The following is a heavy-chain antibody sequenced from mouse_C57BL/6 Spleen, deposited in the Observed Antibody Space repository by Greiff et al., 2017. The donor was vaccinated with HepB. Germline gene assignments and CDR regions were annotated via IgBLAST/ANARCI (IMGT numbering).Heavy chain of an antibody. V-gene: IGHV1-69*01. J-gene: IGHJ2*01. CDR2: IDPSDSYT. CDR1: GYTFTSYW. CDR3: ARAAHYAD. D-gene: IGHD1-1*02. Sequence: VKLQQPGAELVMPGASVKLSCKASGYTFTSYWMHWVKQRPGQGLEWIGEIDPSDSYTNYNQKFKGKSTLTVDKSSSRAYMQISSLTSEDSAVYYCARAAHYADWGQGTTLTVSS.